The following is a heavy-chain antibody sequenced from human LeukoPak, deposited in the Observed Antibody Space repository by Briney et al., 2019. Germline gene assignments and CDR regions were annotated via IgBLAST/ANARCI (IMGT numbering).Heavy chain of an antibody. J-gene: IGHJ3*01. CDR1: GFTFSSYW. V-gene: IGHV3-7*01. CDR2: IKQDGSEK. D-gene: IGHD5/OR15-5a*01. Sequence: GGSLRLSCAASGFTFSSYWMSWVRQAPGKGLEWVANIKQDGSEKYYVDSVKGRFTISRDNAKNSLYLQMNSLRAEDTAVYYCARGRTGIYDVFDVWGQGTMVTVSS. CDR3: ARGRTGIYDVFDV.